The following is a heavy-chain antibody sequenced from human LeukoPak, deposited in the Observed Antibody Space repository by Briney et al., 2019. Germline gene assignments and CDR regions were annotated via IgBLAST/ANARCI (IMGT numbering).Heavy chain of an antibody. V-gene: IGHV4-34*01. D-gene: IGHD4-23*01. CDR2: INHSGST. J-gene: IGHJ3*02. Sequence: SETLSLTCAVYGGSFSGYYWSWIRQPPGKGLEWIGEINHSGSTNYNPSLKSRVTISVDTSKNQFSLKLSSVTAADTAVYYCAKDWNGNSPLDAFDIWGQGTMVTVSS. CDR3: AKDWNGNSPLDAFDI. CDR1: GGSFSGYY.